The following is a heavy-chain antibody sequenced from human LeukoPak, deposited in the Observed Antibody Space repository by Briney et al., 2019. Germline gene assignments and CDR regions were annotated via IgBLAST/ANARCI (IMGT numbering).Heavy chain of an antibody. Sequence: SVKVSCKASGGTFSSYAISWVRQAPGQGLEWMGRIIPILGIANYAQKFQGRVTITADKSTSTAYIELSSLRSEDTAVYYCARDAGYCSSTSCYEGYYYYGMDVWGQGTTVTVSS. J-gene: IGHJ6*02. V-gene: IGHV1-69*04. CDR3: ARDAGYCSSTSCYEGYYYYGMDV. CDR2: IIPILGIA. CDR1: GGTFSSYA. D-gene: IGHD2-2*01.